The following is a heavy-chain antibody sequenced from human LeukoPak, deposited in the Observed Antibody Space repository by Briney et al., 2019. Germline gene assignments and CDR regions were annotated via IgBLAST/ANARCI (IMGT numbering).Heavy chain of an antibody. CDR1: GGSIGSSSYY. J-gene: IGHJ5*02. CDR2: MYYTGSR. Sequence: SETLSLTCSVSGGSIGSSSYYWGWIRQPPGKGLEWIGTMYYTGSRYYNPSLKSRVTISVDTSKNQFSLKLSSVIVADTAVYYCARVADGTPRNWFDPWGQGTLVTVSS. V-gene: IGHV4-39*07. D-gene: IGHD1-26*01. CDR3: ARVADGTPRNWFDP.